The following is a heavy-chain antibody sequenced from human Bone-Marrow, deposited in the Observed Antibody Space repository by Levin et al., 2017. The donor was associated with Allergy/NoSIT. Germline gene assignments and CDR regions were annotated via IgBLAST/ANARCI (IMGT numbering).Heavy chain of an antibody. Sequence: ASVKVSCTASGYTLTSNDINWVRQAPGQGLEWMGIINPSSGSTTYAQKFQDRVFMTRDTSTSTVYMELSSLISEDTAVYYCARGGTGPGYGDYMGNALDIWGQGTMVTVSS. CDR3: ARGGTGPGYGDYMGNALDI. CDR2: INPSSGST. V-gene: IGHV1-46*01. J-gene: IGHJ3*02. D-gene: IGHD4-17*01. CDR1: GYTLTSND.